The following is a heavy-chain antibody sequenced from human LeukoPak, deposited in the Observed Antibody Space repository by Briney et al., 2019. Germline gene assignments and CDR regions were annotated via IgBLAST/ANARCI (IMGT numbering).Heavy chain of an antibody. CDR2: ISGSGGST. V-gene: IGHV3-23*01. CDR3: ATLSPLTYYYDSSAQGAFDI. D-gene: IGHD3-22*01. Sequence: PGGSLRLSCAASGFTFSSYAMSWVRQAPGKGLEWVSAISGSGGSTYYADSVKGRFTISRDNSKNTLYLQMNSLRAEDTAVYYCATLSPLTYYYDSSAQGAFDIWGQGTMVTVSS. J-gene: IGHJ3*02. CDR1: GFTFSSYA.